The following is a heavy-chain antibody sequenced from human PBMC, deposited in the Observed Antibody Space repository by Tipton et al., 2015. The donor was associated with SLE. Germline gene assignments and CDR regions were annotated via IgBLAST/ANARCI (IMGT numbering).Heavy chain of an antibody. D-gene: IGHD6-13*01. CDR2: IDPSDSYT. J-gene: IGHJ4*02. V-gene: IGHV5-10-1*01. CDR1: GYSFTSYW. Sequence: VQLVQSGAEVKKPGESLRISCKGSGYSFTSYWISWVRQMPGKGLEWMGRIDPSDSYTNYSPSFQGHVTISADKSISTAYLQWSSLKASDTAMYYCTRHVRVLEAAAGTYGLDYWGQGTLVTVSS. CDR3: TRHVRVLEAAAGTYGLDY.